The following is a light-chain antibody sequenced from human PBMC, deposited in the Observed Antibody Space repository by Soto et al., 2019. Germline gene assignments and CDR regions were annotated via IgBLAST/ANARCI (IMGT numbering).Light chain of an antibody. J-gene: IGKJ5*01. Sequence: EIVLTQSPGTLSLSPGERATLSCRASHSVSSSYLAWYQQKPGQAPRLLIYGASSRATGIPDRFSGSGSGTDFTLTISSLEPEDFAVYYCQQRSNWPRPITFGQGTRLEIK. V-gene: IGKV3D-20*02. CDR1: HSVSSSY. CDR3: QQRSNWPRPIT. CDR2: GAS.